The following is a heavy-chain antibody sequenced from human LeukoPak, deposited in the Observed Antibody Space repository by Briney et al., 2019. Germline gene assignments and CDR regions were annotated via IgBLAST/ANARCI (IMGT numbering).Heavy chain of an antibody. CDR3: ASHDAKGPGYSSSWYYYYGMDV. V-gene: IGHV1-69*01. Sequence: GSSVKVSCKASGGTFSSYAISWVRQAPGQGLEWMGGIIPIFGTANYAQKFQGRVTITADESTSTAYMELSSLRSEDTAVYYCASHDAKGPGYSSSWYYYYGMDVWGQGTTVTVSS. D-gene: IGHD6-13*01. CDR1: GGTFSSYA. CDR2: IIPIFGTA. J-gene: IGHJ6*02.